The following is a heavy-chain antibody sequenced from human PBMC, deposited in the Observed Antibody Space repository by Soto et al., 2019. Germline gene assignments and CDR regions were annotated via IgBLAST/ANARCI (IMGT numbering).Heavy chain of an antibody. D-gene: IGHD6-19*01. Sequence: SSETLSLTCNMSGDSYSISTYSWSWIRQPPGKALQWIGFIYQSGVTSYNPSLASRVSISLDRSNNQCSLKLKSVTAADTAVYFCAGMPYTSGLRFDPWGPGTLVTVSS. CDR3: AGMPYTSGLRFDP. CDR2: IYQSGVT. CDR1: GDSYSISTYS. V-gene: IGHV4-30-2*01. J-gene: IGHJ5*02.